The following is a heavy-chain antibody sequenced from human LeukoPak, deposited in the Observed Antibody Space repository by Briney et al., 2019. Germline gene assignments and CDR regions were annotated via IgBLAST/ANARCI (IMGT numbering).Heavy chain of an antibody. Sequence: SETLSLTCTVSGGSIGTYYWGWIRQPAVKGLEWIGRIYTSGSTNYNPSLKSRVTMSVDTSKNQFSLKLSSVTAADTAVYYCARGNYGGNFFIYYYGMDVWGQGTTVTVSS. CDR2: IYTSGST. CDR1: GGSIGTYY. D-gene: IGHD4-17*01. J-gene: IGHJ6*02. V-gene: IGHV4-4*07. CDR3: ARGNYGGNFFIYYYGMDV.